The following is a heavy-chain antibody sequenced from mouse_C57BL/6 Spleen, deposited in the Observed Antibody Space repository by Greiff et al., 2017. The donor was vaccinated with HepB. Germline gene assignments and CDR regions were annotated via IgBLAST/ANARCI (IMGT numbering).Heavy chain of an antibody. V-gene: IGHV1-39*01. CDR1: GYSFTDYN. D-gene: IGHD1-1*01. CDR2: INPNYGTT. J-gene: IGHJ4*01. Sequence: LVESGPELVKPGASVKISCKASGYSFTDYNMNWVKQSNGKSLEWIGVINPNYGTTSYNQKFKGKATLTVDQSSSTAYMQLNSLTSEDSAVYYCARLDYGSSYDYYAMDYWGQGTSVTVSS. CDR3: ARLDYGSSYDYYAMDY.